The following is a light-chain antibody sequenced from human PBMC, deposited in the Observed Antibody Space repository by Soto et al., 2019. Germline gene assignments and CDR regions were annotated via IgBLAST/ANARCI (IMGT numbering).Light chain of an antibody. CDR2: GAS. V-gene: IGKV3-20*01. Sequence: EIVMTQSPATLSLSPGERATLSFSASQSVSSSYLAWYQQKPGQAPRLLIYGASSRATGIPDRFSGSGSGTDFTLTISRLEPEDFAVYYCQQYGSSPPGTFGQGTKVDIK. CDR1: QSVSSSY. J-gene: IGKJ1*01. CDR3: QQYGSSPPGT.